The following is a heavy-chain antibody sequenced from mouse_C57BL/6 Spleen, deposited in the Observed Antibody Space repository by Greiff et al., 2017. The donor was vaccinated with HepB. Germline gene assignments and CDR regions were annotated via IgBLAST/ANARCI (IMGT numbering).Heavy chain of an antibody. CDR2: IDPSDSET. V-gene: IGHV1-52*01. CDR1: GYTFTSYW. Sequence: VQLQQSGAELVRPGSSVKLSCKASGYTFTSYWMHWVKQRPIQGLEWIGNIDPSDSETHYNQKFKDKATLTVDKSSSTAYMQLSSLTSEDSAVYYCARERSMITRAMDYWGQGTSVTVSS. J-gene: IGHJ4*01. CDR3: ARERSMITRAMDY. D-gene: IGHD2-4*01.